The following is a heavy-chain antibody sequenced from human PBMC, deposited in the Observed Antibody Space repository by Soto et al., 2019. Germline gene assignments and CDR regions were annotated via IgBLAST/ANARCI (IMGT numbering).Heavy chain of an antibody. J-gene: IGHJ4*02. CDR2: ISSNGGT. D-gene: IGHD3-3*01. Sequence: EVQLVESGGGLVQPGGSLRLSCAASGFAVSNYFMTWVRQAPGKGLEWVSVISSNGGTFYADSVKGRFTISRDSSKNTLDLQVDSLRVEDTAVYHCARDVLGGAYDFRHGGQGTLVTVSS. V-gene: IGHV3-66*01. CDR1: GFAVSNYF. CDR3: ARDVLGGAYDFRH.